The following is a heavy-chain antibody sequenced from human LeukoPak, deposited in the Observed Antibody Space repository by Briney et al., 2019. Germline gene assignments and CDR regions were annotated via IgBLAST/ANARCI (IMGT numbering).Heavy chain of an antibody. CDR1: GGSISSYY. CDR2: IYYSGST. V-gene: IGHV4-59*12. J-gene: IGHJ6*02. D-gene: IGHD3-3*01. Sequence: PSETLSLTCTVSGGSISSYYWSWIRQPPGKGLEWIGYIYYSGSTNYNPSLKSRVTISVDTSKNQFSLKLSSVTAADTAVYYCARGVHAGQGADFWSGYYPYYYYYGMDVWGQGTTVTVSS. CDR3: ARGVHAGQGADFWSGYYPYYYYYGMDV.